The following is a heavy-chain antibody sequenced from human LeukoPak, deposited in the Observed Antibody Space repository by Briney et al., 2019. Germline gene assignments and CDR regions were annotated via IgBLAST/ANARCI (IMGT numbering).Heavy chain of an antibody. Sequence: SETLSLTCTVSGGSIGTYYWSWIRQPPGKGLEWIGFMHYSGTSDYNPSLKGRVTVSVDMSKRQFSLKLSSVTAADTAVYYCARESGPRVLHGSFEVWGQGTMVTVSS. D-gene: IGHD1-26*01. CDR1: GGSIGTYY. CDR3: ARESGPRVLHGSFEV. CDR2: MHYSGTS. V-gene: IGHV4-59*01. J-gene: IGHJ3*01.